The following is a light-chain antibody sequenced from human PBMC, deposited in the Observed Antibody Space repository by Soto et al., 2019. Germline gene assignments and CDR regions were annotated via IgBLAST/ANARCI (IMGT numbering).Light chain of an antibody. J-gene: IGKJ1*01. CDR3: QQYNKGPRT. CDR2: CXS. CDR1: HSVRRN. V-gene: IGKV3-15*01. Sequence: IVMTQSPATLSVSLGERATLSXRASHSVRRNLAWYQQKPGXAPRXXXYCXSTRATGSPARLSGSGSGTEFTLTISSLQSEDFATYYCQQYNKGPRTFGQGTKVDIK.